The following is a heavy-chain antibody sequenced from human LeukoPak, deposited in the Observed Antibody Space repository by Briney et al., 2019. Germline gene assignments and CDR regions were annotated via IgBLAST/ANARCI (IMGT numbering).Heavy chain of an antibody. J-gene: IGHJ5*02. V-gene: IGHV4-39*01. CDR2: IYYTGTT. D-gene: IGHD3-9*01. CDR3: ARANYDILTGPRVNWFDP. Sequence: SETLSLTCTVSGDSISSSSYHWGWIRQPPGKGLEWIGHIYYTGTTNYNSSLKSRVTISVDMSKNQFSLKLNSVTAADTAVYYCARANYDILTGPRVNWFDPWGQGTLVTVSS. CDR1: GDSISSSSYH.